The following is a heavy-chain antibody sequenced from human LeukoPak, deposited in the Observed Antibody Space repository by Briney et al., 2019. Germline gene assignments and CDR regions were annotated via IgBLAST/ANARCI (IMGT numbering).Heavy chain of an antibody. J-gene: IGHJ4*02. Sequence: ASVKVSCKASGYTFTSYYMHWVRQAPGQGLEWMGIINPSGGSTSYAQKFQGRVTMTRDTSISTAYMELSRLRSDNTAVYYCARDRSSGSYTFDYWGQGTLVTVSS. CDR1: GYTFTSYY. V-gene: IGHV1-46*01. CDR2: INPSGGST. CDR3: ARDRSSGSYTFDY. D-gene: IGHD1-26*01.